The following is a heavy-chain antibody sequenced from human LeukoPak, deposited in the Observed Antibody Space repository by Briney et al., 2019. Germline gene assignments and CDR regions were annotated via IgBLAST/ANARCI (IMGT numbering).Heavy chain of an antibody. CDR1: GYSFTSYW. J-gene: IGHJ4*02. CDR2: IYPGDSDT. D-gene: IGHD3-22*01. Sequence: GESLKISCKGSGYSFTSYWIGWVRQMPGKGLEWMGAIYPGDSDTRYSPSFQGQVTISADKSISTAYLQWSSLKASDTAMYYCARGPKYYDSSGYYYPPHFDYWGQGTLVTVSS. CDR3: ARGPKYYDSSGYYYPPHFDY. V-gene: IGHV5-51*01.